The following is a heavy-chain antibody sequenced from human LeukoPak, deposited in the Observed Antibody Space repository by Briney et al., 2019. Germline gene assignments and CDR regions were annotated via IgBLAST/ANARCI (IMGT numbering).Heavy chain of an antibody. CDR1: GDSISSSSYC. Sequence: SETLSLTCTVSGDSISSSSYCWDWIRQPPGKGLEWIGNIYNSANTHYNPSLTTRITMSVDTSKNQLSLKLNSVTAADTGIYYCARHSRSAYTGYENAFDIWGQGTMVTVSS. J-gene: IGHJ3*02. V-gene: IGHV4-39*01. D-gene: IGHD5-12*01. CDR2: IYNSANT. CDR3: ARHSRSAYTGYENAFDI.